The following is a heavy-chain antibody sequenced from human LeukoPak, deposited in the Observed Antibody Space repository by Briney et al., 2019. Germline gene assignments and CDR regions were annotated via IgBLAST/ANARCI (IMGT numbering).Heavy chain of an antibody. Sequence: GSLRLSCAASGFTFSDYYMSWIRQPPGKGLEWIGEINHSGSTNYNPSLKSRVTISVDTSKNQFSLKLSSVTAADTAVYYCARGRDYDFWSGYNNWFDPWGQGTLVTVSS. J-gene: IGHJ5*02. CDR2: INHSGST. CDR3: ARGRDYDFWSGYNNWFDP. CDR1: GFTFSDYY. D-gene: IGHD3-3*01. V-gene: IGHV4-34*01.